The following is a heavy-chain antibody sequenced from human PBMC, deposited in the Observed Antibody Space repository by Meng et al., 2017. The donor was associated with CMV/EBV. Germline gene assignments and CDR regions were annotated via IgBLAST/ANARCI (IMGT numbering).Heavy chain of an antibody. CDR2: ISSSSSYI. Sequence: GGSLRLSCAASGFTFSSYSMNWVRQAPGKGLEWVSSISSSSSYIYYADSVKGRFTISRDNAKNSLYLQMNSLRAEDTAVYYCARDTRELRYFDWLLFTNYYFDSWGQGPLVTVSS. J-gene: IGHJ4*02. CDR1: GFTFSSYS. CDR3: ARDTRELRYFDWLLFTNYYFDS. D-gene: IGHD3-9*01. V-gene: IGHV3-21*01.